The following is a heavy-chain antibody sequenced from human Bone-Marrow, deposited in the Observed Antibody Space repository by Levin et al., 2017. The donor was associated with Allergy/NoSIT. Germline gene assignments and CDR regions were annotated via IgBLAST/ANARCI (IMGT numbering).Heavy chain of an antibody. Sequence: SETLSLTCSVSGDSFSSGNYYWSWIRQTPGKGLEWVGYIYYSGDSFYNPSLGSRVAISLDKSKNQFSLNLHSVTAADTAVYFCARRGYFGEPTSDSFDSWGQGKLVIVSS. V-gene: IGHV4-30-4*01. CDR2: IYYSGDS. CDR3: ARRGYFGEPTSDSFDS. J-gene: IGHJ4*02. D-gene: IGHD3-10*01. CDR1: GDSFSSGNYY.